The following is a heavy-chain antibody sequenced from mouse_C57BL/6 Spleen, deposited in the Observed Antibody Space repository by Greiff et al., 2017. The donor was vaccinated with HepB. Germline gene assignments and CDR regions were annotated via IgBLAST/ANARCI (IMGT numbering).Heavy chain of an antibody. CDR2: INPSNGGT. CDR1: GYTFTSYW. J-gene: IGHJ1*03. D-gene: IGHD1-1*01. Sequence: QVQLQQPGTELVKPGASVKLSCKASGYTFTSYWMHWVKQRPGQGLEWIGNINPSNGGTKYNEKFKSKATLTVDKSSSTAYMQLSSLTSEDSAVYYCAGNYYGSRPYWYFDVWGTGTTVTVSS. V-gene: IGHV1-53*01. CDR3: AGNYYGSRPYWYFDV.